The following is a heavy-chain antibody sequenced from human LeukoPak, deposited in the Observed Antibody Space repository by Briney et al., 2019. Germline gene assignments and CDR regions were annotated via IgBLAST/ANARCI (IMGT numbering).Heavy chain of an antibody. J-gene: IGHJ4*02. CDR2: IRGSSSTI. Sequence: GGSLRLSCAAPGFSFSSNSMNWVRQAPGKGLEWVSYIRGSSSTIYYADSVKGRFTISRDNAKNSLYLQMNSLRAEDTAVYYCVTNFDPDVVWGEGNVVTVS. D-gene: IGHD3-9*01. V-gene: IGHV3-48*01. CDR3: VTNFDPDVV. CDR1: GFSFSSNS.